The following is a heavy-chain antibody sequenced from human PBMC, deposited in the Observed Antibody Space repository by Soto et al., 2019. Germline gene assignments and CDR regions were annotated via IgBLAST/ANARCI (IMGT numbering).Heavy chain of an antibody. Sequence: QVQLVESGGGVVQPGRSLRLSCAASGVTFSSYAMQWVRQAPGKGLEWVAVISYDGSNKYYADSVKGRFTISRANSMNTLYLQMNSLRAEDTAVYYCARPDYGSGSYPDCWGQGTLCTVSS. CDR1: GVTFSSYA. V-gene: IGHV3-30-3*01. CDR3: ARPDYGSGSYPDC. D-gene: IGHD3-10*01. J-gene: IGHJ4*02. CDR2: ISYDGSNK.